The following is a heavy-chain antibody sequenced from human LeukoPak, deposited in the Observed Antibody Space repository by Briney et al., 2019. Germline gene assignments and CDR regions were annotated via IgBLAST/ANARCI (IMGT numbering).Heavy chain of an antibody. Sequence: ASVKVSRKASGYTFTSYGISWVRQAPGQGLEWMGWISAYNGNTNYAQKLQGRVTLTTDTSTSTAYLELRSLRSDDTAVYYCARVVVVAATQCWFDRWGQGTLVTVSS. CDR2: ISAYNGNT. J-gene: IGHJ5*02. CDR1: GYTFTSYG. V-gene: IGHV1-18*01. D-gene: IGHD2-15*01. CDR3: ARVVVVAATQCWFDR.